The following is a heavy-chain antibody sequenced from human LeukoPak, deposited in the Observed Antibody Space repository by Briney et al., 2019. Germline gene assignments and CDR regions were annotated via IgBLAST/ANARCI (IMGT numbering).Heavy chain of an antibody. Sequence: GGSLRLSCAASGFTFSSYSMNWVRQAPGKGLEWVSYISSSSSTIYYADSVKGRFTISRDNAKNSLYLQMNSLRAEDTAVYYCASGLDDSSGYYDKQFDYWGQGTLVTVSS. J-gene: IGHJ4*02. V-gene: IGHV3-48*01. CDR1: GFTFSSYS. D-gene: IGHD3-22*01. CDR2: ISSSSSTI. CDR3: ASGLDDSSGYYDKQFDY.